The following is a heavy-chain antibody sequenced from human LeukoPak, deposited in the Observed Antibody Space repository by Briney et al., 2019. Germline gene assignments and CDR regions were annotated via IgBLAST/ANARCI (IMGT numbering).Heavy chain of an antibody. D-gene: IGHD1/OR15-1a*01. CDR1: GFSLATHAMR. CDR2: IDWDDDE. J-gene: IGHJ4*02. V-gene: IGHV2-70*04. CDR3: ALSLNNAAYFDY. Sequence: SGPALVKPTQTLTLTCTFSGFSLATHAMRVSGIRQPPGKALEWLARIDWDDDEFYSRPLKTRLTISKDTSKNQVVLTMTNMDPVDTATYYCALSLNNAAYFDYWGQGTLVTVSS.